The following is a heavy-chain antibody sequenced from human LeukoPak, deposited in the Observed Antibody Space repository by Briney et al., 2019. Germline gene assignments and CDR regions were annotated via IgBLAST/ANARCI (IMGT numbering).Heavy chain of an antibody. V-gene: IGHV3-33*01. CDR3: ATEYSYAFDI. Sequence: GRSLRLSCAASGFTFSSYGMHWVRQAPGKGLEWVAVIWYDGSNKYYADSVKGRFTISRDNSKNTLYLQMNSLRAEATAVYYCATEYSYAFDIWGQGTMVTVSS. CDR1: GFTFSSYG. CDR2: IWYDGSNK. D-gene: IGHD5-18*01. J-gene: IGHJ3*02.